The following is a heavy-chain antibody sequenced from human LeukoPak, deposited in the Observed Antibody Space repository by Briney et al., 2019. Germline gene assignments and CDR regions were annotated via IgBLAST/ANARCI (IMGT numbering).Heavy chain of an antibody. CDR3: TREMYSSGWYFDY. CDR1: GGTFSSYA. D-gene: IGHD6-19*01. J-gene: IGHJ4*02. CDR2: IIPILGIA. V-gene: IGHV1-69*04. Sequence: AVKVSCKASGGTFSSYAISWVRQAPGQGLEWMGRIIPILGIANYAQKFQGRVTITADKSTSTAYMELSSLRSEDTAVYYCTREMYSSGWYFDYWGQGTLVTVSS.